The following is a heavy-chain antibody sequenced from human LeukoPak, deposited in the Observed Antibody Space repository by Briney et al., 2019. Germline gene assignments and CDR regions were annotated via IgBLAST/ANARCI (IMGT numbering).Heavy chain of an antibody. J-gene: IGHJ4*02. Sequence: ASVKVSCKASGYTFTGYYMHWVRQAPGQGLEWMGWINPNSGGTNYAQKFQGRVTMTRDTSISTAYMELSSLRSEDTAVYYCAREYNWNYRLLGGPFDYWGQGTLVTVSS. D-gene: IGHD1-7*01. V-gene: IGHV1-2*02. CDR2: INPNSGGT. CDR3: AREYNWNYRLLGGPFDY. CDR1: GYTFTGYY.